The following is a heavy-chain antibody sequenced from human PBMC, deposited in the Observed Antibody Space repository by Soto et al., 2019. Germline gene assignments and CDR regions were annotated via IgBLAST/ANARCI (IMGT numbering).Heavy chain of an antibody. CDR3: ARHGASGSYYSYYYGMDV. D-gene: IGHD1-26*01. Sequence: PGESLKISCEASGYSFSTYWIGWVRQMPGKGLEWVGLIYPGDSDTRYSPSFQGQVTISADKSISTAYLQWSSLKASDTAMYYCARHGASGSYYSYYYGMDVWGQGTTVTVSS. J-gene: IGHJ6*02. V-gene: IGHV5-51*01. CDR2: IYPGDSDT. CDR1: GYSFSTYW.